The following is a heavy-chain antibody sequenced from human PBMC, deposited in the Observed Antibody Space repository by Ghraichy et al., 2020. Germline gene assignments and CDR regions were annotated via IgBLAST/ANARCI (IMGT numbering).Heavy chain of an antibody. V-gene: IGHV4-39*01. D-gene: IGHD3-10*01. CDR2: IYYSGST. CDR3: ARAAMVRFGMDV. CDR1: GGSISSSSYY. Sequence: ETLSLTCTVSGGSISSSSYYWGWIRQPPGKGLEWIGSIYYSGSTYYNPSLKSRVTISVDTSKNQFSLKLSSVTAADTAVYYCARAAMVRFGMDVWGQGTTVTVSS. J-gene: IGHJ6*02.